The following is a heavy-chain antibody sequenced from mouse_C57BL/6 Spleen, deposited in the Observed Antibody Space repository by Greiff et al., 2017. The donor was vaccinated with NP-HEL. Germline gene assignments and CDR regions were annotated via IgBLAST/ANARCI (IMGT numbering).Heavy chain of an antibody. Sequence: DVKLQESGPGLVKPSQSLSLTCSVTGYSITSGYYWNWIRQFPGNKLEWMGYISYDGSNNYNPSLKNRISITRDTSKNQFFLKLNSVTTEDTATYYCARAEKEGFAYWGQGTLVTVSA. CDR3: ARAEKEGFAY. CDR1: GYSITSGYY. J-gene: IGHJ3*01. V-gene: IGHV3-6*01. CDR2: ISYDGSN.